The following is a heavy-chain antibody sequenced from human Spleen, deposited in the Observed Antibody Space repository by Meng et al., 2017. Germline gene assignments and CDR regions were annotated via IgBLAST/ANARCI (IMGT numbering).Heavy chain of an antibody. J-gene: IGHJ5*02. Sequence: ASVKVSCKASGYTFTGYYMHWVRQAPGQRLEWMGWINAGNGNTKYSQKFQGRVTITRDTSASTAYMELSSLRSEDTAVYYCARGLRGYSYGGNWFDPWGQGTLVTVSS. V-gene: IGHV1-3*01. CDR3: ARGLRGYSYGGNWFDP. CDR1: GYTFTGYY. D-gene: IGHD5-18*01. CDR2: INAGNGNT.